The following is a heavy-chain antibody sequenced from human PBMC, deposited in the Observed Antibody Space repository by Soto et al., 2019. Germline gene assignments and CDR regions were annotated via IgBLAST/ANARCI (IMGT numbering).Heavy chain of an antibody. V-gene: IGHV2-5*02. CDR2: IYWDDDK. D-gene: IGHD6-19*01. CDR1: GFSLSTSEVG. Sequence: SGPTLVNPTQTLTLTCTFSGFSLSTSEVGVGWIRQPPGKALQWLALIYWDDDKRYSPSLKSRLTITKDTSKNQVVLTMTNMDPVDTATYYCAHAPGIAVTTNWFDPWGQGILVTVSS. J-gene: IGHJ5*02. CDR3: AHAPGIAVTTNWFDP.